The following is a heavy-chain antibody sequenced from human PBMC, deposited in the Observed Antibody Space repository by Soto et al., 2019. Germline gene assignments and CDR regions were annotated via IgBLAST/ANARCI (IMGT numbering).Heavy chain of an antibody. D-gene: IGHD3-16*02. CDR2: VHHSSTT. CDR1: GGSVKTGYW. V-gene: IGHV4-4*02. J-gene: IGHJ4*02. Sequence: QVQLQESGPGLVKPSGTLSLNCAVSGGSVKTGYWWSWVLQPPGEGLEWIGEVHHSSTTNYIQSLTRRLTMSVDKSGNQVSLELTSVAAAETAVYYCAGGVSYRWVYWGQGTIVTVSS. CDR3: AGGVSYRWVY.